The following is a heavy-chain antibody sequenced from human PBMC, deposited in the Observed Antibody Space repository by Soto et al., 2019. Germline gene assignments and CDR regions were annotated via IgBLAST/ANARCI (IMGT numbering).Heavy chain of an antibody. D-gene: IGHD4-17*01. Sequence: SETLSLTCTVSGGSVTNSSYYWGWIRQSPGKGLEWIGSVYYRGRSYSKSSVKSRVTISVDTSKNRFSLSLNSVTASDTAVYFCVSQRTTVPTQAYFDYWGPGALVT. CDR2: VYYRGRS. J-gene: IGHJ4*02. CDR3: VSQRTTVPTQAYFDY. V-gene: IGHV4-39*01. CDR1: GGSVTNSSYY.